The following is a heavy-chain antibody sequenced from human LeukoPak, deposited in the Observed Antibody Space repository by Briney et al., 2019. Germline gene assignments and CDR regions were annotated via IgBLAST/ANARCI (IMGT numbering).Heavy chain of an antibody. Sequence: ASVKVSCKVSGYTLTELPMHWVRQAPGKGLEWMGGFDPEDGETIYAQKFQGRVTMTEDTSTDTAYMELSSLRSEGTAVYYCATLSPITMIVNNWFDPWGQGTLVTVSS. CDR3: ATLSPITMIVNNWFDP. CDR1: GYTLTELP. D-gene: IGHD3-22*01. J-gene: IGHJ5*02. V-gene: IGHV1-24*01. CDR2: FDPEDGET.